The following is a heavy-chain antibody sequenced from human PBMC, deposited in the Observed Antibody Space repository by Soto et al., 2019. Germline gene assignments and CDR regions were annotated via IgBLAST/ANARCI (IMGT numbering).Heavy chain of an antibody. D-gene: IGHD3-16*01. J-gene: IGHJ4*02. Sequence: EVQLLESGGGLVQPGGSLRLSCAASGFTFSSHAMSWVRQAPGKGLEWVSTIRGSGGSTYYADSVKGRFTISRDNSKKTLYLQMSSLRAEDTAVYYCAKDYDNDYWGQGTLVTVSS. CDR1: GFTFSSHA. V-gene: IGHV3-23*01. CDR3: AKDYDNDY. CDR2: IRGSGGST.